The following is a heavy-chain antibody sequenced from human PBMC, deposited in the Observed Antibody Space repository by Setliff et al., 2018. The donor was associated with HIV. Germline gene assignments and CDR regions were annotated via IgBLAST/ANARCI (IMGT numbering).Heavy chain of an antibody. D-gene: IGHD3-22*01. CDR3: ARGLSFYDPGGFDY. Sequence: SETLSLTCTVSGGSISSYYWSWIRQPPGKGLEWIGYIYTSGSTNYNPSLRTRVTISVDTSKNQFSLKLSSVTAADTAVYYCARGLSFYDPGGFDYWGQGTLVTVSS. V-gene: IGHV4-4*09. CDR2: IYTSGST. CDR1: GGSISSYY. J-gene: IGHJ4*02.